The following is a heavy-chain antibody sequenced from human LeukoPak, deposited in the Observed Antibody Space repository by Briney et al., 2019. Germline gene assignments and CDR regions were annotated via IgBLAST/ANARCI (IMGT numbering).Heavy chain of an antibody. CDR2: IYYSGST. CDR1: GDSVSSSSYY. CDR3: GVDNWKDCYYGMDV. J-gene: IGHJ6*02. Sequence: SETLSLTCTVSGDSVSSSSYYWSWVRQPPGKGLEWIGYIYYSGSTNYNPSLKSRVTISVDSSKNQFSLKLSSVTAADTAVYYCGVDNWKDCYYGMDVWGQGTTVTVSS. V-gene: IGHV4-61*01. D-gene: IGHD1-20*01.